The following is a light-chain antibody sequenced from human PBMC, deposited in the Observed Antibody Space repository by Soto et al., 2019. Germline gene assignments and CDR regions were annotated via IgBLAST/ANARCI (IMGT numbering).Light chain of an antibody. CDR1: QTISSN. J-gene: IGKJ1*01. V-gene: IGKV3-15*01. CDR2: AAS. CDR3: DHQINQAPT. Sequence: ERARSQFPSRQRVTPGVRFTLSCNASQTISSNLAWYQQKPGQAPRLLIFAASTRSPGIPARFIGSGSCTYHAHAGIRQRSAVSDSCLYDHQINQAPTLGQGTKVDIK.